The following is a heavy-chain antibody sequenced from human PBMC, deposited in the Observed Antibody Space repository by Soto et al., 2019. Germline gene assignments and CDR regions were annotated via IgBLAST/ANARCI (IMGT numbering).Heavy chain of an antibody. D-gene: IGHD2-15*01. CDR2: IYYSGST. J-gene: IGHJ3*02. Sequence: SETLSLTCTVSGGSISSSSYYWGWIRQPPGKGLEWIGSIYYSGSTYYNPSLKSRVTISVDTSKDQFSLKLSSVTAADTAVYYCARLLDAFDIWGQGTMVTVSS. CDR1: GGSISSSSYY. V-gene: IGHV4-39*01. CDR3: ARLLDAFDI.